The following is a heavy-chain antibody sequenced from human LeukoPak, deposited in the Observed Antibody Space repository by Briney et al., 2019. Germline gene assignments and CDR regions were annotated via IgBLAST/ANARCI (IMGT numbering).Heavy chain of an antibody. CDR1: GRFFSGYY. Sequence: PSETLSLTWDVYGRFFSGYYWSWIRQPPGKGLEWIGEINHSGSTNYNPSLKSRVTISVDTSKSQFSLKLSSVTAADTAVYYCASFWSGVDYLDYWGQGTLVTVSS. CDR3: ASFWSGVDYLDY. J-gene: IGHJ4*02. D-gene: IGHD2-8*01. V-gene: IGHV4-34*01. CDR2: INHSGST.